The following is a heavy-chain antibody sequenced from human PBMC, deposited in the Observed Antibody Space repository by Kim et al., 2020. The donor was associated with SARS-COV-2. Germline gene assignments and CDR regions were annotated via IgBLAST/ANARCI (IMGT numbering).Heavy chain of an antibody. CDR3: ARAQVEIFGVVIIPYYYYGMDV. CDR1: GGTFSSYA. J-gene: IGHJ6*02. D-gene: IGHD3-3*01. CDR2: IIPIFGTA. V-gene: IGHV1-69*13. Sequence: SVKVSCKASGGTFSSYAISWVRQAPGQGLEWMGGIIPIFGTANYAQKFQGRVTITADESTSTAYMELSSLRSEDTAVYYCARAQVEIFGVVIIPYYYYGMDVWGQGTTVTVSS.